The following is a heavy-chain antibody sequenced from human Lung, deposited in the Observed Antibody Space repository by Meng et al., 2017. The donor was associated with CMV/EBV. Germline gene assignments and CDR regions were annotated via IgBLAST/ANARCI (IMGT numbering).Heavy chain of an antibody. CDR2: IRFDGGNK. V-gene: IGHV3-30*02. Sequence: QLQLVESGXXVXQPGGXXRXXXXXXGFSFSSYGMHWVRQAPGKGLEWVAFIRFDGGNKEYVDSAKGRFTISRDNSKITLYLQMNSLRTEDTAVYYCAKEGPSGSYRPAAGFFDYWGQGPLVTVSS. CDR3: AKEGPSGSYRPAAGFFDY. D-gene: IGHD1-26*01. CDR1: GFSFSSYG. J-gene: IGHJ4*02.